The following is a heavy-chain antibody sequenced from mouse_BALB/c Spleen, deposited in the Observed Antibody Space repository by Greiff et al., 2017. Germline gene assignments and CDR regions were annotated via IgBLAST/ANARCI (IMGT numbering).Heavy chain of an antibody. Sequence: QVKLKESGAELMKPGASVKISCKATGYTFSSYWIEWVKQRPGHGLEWIGEILPGSGSTNYNEKLKGKATFTADTSSNTAYMQLSSLTSEDSAVYYCARGVYGSRFAYWGQGTLVTVSA. D-gene: IGHD1-1*01. CDR3: ARGVYGSRFAY. V-gene: IGHV1-9*01. CDR1: GYTFSSYW. CDR2: ILPGSGST. J-gene: IGHJ3*01.